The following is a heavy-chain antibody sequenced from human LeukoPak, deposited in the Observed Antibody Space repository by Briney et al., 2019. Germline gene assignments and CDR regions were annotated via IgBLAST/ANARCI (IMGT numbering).Heavy chain of an antibody. V-gene: IGHV4-59*01. CDR3: ARGVSGWLRGAAFDI. D-gene: IGHD6-19*01. CDR1: GGSISSYY. J-gene: IGHJ3*02. CDR2: IYYSGST. Sequence: PSETLSLTCTVSGGSISSYYWSWIRQPPGKGPEWIGYIYYSGSTNYNPSLKSRVTISVDTSKNQFSLKLSSVTAADTAVYYCARGVSGWLRGAAFDIWGQGTMVTVSS.